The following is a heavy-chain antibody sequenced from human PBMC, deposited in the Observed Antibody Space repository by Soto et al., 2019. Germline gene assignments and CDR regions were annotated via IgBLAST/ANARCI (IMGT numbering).Heavy chain of an antibody. V-gene: IGHV1-3*04. D-gene: IGHD2-15*01. CDR1: GYTFTSYG. CDR2: INTGNGNT. Sequence: QVQLVQSGAEVKKPGASVKVSCKASGYTFTSYGMHWVRQAPGQRLEWMGWINTGNGNTKYSQKFQGRVTIIRDTSASTDYMELSSLRSEDTAVFYCARDISGYCSGGSCYWFEFDYWGQGTLVTVSS. J-gene: IGHJ4*02. CDR3: ARDISGYCSGGSCYWFEFDY.